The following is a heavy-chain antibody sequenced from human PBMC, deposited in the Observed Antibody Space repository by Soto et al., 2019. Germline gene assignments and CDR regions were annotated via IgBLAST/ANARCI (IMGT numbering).Heavy chain of an antibody. V-gene: IGHV1-69*01. D-gene: IGHD1-26*01. CDR3: ARDGGRHSGGIDY. CDR1: GGTFSSYS. J-gene: IGHJ4*02. Sequence: QVQLVQSGAEVKKPWASVKVSCKASGGTFSSYSINWVRQAPGQGLEWMGEIIPIFGTANYAQKFQGRVTITADASTSTAYMERSRLRSADTAVYSCARDGGRHSGGIDYWGQGTLVTVSS. CDR2: IIPIFGTA.